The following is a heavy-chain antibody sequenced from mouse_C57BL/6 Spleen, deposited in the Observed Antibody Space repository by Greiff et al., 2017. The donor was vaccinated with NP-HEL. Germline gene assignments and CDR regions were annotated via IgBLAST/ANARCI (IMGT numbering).Heavy chain of an antibody. CDR3: ARYSNYPYWYFDV. CDR1: GFTFSDYY. CDR2: INYDGSST. D-gene: IGHD2-5*01. J-gene: IGHJ1*03. Sequence: EVKLVESEGGLVQPGSSMKLSCTASGFTFSDYYMAWVRQVPEKGLEWVANINYDGSSTYYLDSLKSRFIISRDNAKNILYLQMSSLKSEDTATYYCARYSNYPYWYFDVWGTGTTVTVSS. V-gene: IGHV5-16*01.